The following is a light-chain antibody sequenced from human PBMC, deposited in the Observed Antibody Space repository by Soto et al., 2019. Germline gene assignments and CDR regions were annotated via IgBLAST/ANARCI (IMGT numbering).Light chain of an antibody. CDR3: QQNDNSPLT. J-gene: IGKJ4*01. CDR1: QSVSSSY. Sequence: DIVLTQSPGTLSLSPGERAALSCRASQSVSSSYLAWYQQKPGQAPRLLIYGASNRATGIPDRFSGSGSGTDFTLTISRLEPEDFAVYYCQQNDNSPLTLGGGTKVDIK. CDR2: GAS. V-gene: IGKV3-20*01.